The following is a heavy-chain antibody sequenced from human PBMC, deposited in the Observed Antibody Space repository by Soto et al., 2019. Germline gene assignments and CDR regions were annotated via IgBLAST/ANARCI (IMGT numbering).Heavy chain of an antibody. V-gene: IGHV3-21*01. CDR1: GFTFSNYN. CDR3: VRESYPAKAFDI. J-gene: IGHJ3*02. D-gene: IGHD2-2*01. CDR2: IRSRSIDM. Sequence: EVQLVESGGGLVKPGESLRLSCAASGFTFSNYNINWVRQAPGKGLEWVSSIRSRSIDMYYADSVKGRFTISRDDAKNSLSLQMNGPRAEDTAVYFCVRESYPAKAFDIWGQGTMVTVSS.